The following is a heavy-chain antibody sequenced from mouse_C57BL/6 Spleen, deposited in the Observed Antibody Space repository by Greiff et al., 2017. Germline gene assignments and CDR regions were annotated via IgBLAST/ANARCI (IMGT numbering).Heavy chain of an antibody. V-gene: IGHV5-6*02. CDR2: ISSGGSYT. CDR1: GFNFSSYG. Sequence: EVMLVESGGDLVKPGGSLKLSCAASGFNFSSYGMSWVRPTPDKRLEWVATISSGGSYTYYPDSVKGRYTISRDNAKNTLYLQMSSLKSEDTAMYYCARRSSNSPMGYWGPGTSVTVSS. J-gene: IGHJ4*01. D-gene: IGHD2-5*01. CDR3: ARRSSNSPMGY.